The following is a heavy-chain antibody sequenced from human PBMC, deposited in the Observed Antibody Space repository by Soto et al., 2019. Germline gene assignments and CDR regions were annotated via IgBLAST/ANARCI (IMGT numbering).Heavy chain of an antibody. CDR3: ARSVDP. CDR2: INYSRST. V-gene: IGHV4-34*01. Sequence: SETLSLTCAVSGGSFSGYYWSWIRQSPGKGLEWIGGINYSRSTNYNPSLKSRVTISVDTSNYRFSLILNSVTAADTAVYYCARSVDPWGQGTLVTVSS. J-gene: IGHJ5*02. CDR1: GGSFSGYY.